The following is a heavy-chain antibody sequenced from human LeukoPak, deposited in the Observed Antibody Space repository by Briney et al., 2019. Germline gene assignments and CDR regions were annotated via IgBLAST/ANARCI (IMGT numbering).Heavy chain of an antibody. CDR1: GGSINSYY. D-gene: IGHD1-1*01. V-gene: IGHV4-59*01. Sequence: SETPSLTCAVSGGSINSYYWSWIRQPPGKGLEWIGYIYYRGTTNYNPSLKSRVTISVDTSKNQFSLSLNSVTAADTAVYFCARKGAAGTGFDYWGQGTQVTVSS. J-gene: IGHJ4*02. CDR3: ARKGAAGTGFDY. CDR2: IYYRGTT.